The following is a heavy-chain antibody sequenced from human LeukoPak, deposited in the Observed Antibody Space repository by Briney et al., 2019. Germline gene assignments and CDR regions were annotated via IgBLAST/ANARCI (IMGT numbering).Heavy chain of an antibody. D-gene: IGHD5-24*01. V-gene: IGHV1-69*04. J-gene: IGHJ4*02. CDR3: ARDRVEMATRHIDY. CDR2: IIPILGIA. CDR1: GGTFSSYA. Sequence: ASVKVSCKASGGTFSSYAISWVRQAPGQGLEWMGRIIPILGIANYAQKFQGRVTITAGKSTSTAYMELSSLRSEDTAVYYCARDRVEMATRHIDYWGQGTLVTVSS.